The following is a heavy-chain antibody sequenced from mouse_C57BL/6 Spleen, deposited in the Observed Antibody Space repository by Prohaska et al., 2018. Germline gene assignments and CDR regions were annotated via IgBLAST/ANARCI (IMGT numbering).Heavy chain of an antibody. CDR1: GYTFTGYR. Sequence: QVHLQPSGAELMKPGASVKLSCQATGYTFTGYRIEREKQRPGHGLEWIREILPGSGSNNYNEKCKGKATFTTDTTSNTAYMQLSRLATEDSDIYYCARYRVLLDYWGQGTTLTVSS. CDR3: ARYRVLLDY. J-gene: IGHJ2*01. CDR2: ILPGSGSN. D-gene: IGHD5-1*01. V-gene: IGHV1-9*01.